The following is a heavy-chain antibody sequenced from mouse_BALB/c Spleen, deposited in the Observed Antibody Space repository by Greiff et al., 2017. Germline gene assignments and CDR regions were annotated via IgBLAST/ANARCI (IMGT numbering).Heavy chain of an antibody. V-gene: IGHV3-2*02. CDR3: ARGHYGAMDY. Sequence: EVQLQESGPGLVKPSQSLSLTCTVTGYSITSDYAWNWIRQFPGNKLEWMGYISYSGSTSYNPSLKSRISITRDTSKNQFFLQLNSVTTEDTATYYCARGHYGAMDYWGQGTSVTVSS. J-gene: IGHJ4*01. CDR2: ISYSGST. D-gene: IGHD1-1*02. CDR1: GYSITSDYA.